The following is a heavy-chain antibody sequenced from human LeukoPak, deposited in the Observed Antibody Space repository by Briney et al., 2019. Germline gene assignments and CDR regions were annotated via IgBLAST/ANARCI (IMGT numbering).Heavy chain of an antibody. CDR2: IYYSGST. CDR3: ARGGAGCSSTSCYFRFDP. CDR1: GGSISSYY. Sequence: SETLSLTCTVSGGSISSYYWSWIRQPPGQGLEWIGYIYYSGSTNSNPFLKSRVTISVDTSKNQFSLKLSSVTAADTAVYYCARGGAGCSSTSCYFRFDPWGQGTLVTVSS. D-gene: IGHD2-2*01. V-gene: IGHV4-59*01. J-gene: IGHJ5*02.